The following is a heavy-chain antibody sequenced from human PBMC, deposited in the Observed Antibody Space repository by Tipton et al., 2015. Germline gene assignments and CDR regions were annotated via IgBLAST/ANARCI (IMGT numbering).Heavy chain of an antibody. CDR1: GGSVSSGSYY. CDR3: ARDTMVRLGELSLSVGSPSWRRSYYYGMDV. V-gene: IGHV4-61*01. CDR2: IYYSGST. Sequence: TLSLTCTVSGGSVSSGSYYWSWIRQPPGKGLEWIGYIYYSGSTNYNPSLKSRVTISVDTSKNQFSLKLSSVTAADTAVYYCARDTMVRLGELSLSVGSPSWRRSYYYGMDVWGQGTTVTVSS. J-gene: IGHJ6*02. D-gene: IGHD3-16*02.